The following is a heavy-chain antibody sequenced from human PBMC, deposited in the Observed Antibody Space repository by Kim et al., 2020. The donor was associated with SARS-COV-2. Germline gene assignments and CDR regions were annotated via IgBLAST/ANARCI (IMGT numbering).Heavy chain of an antibody. V-gene: IGHV3-7*01. CDR1: GFTFGSYW. CDR2: IKEDGSKK. Sequence: GGSLRLSCVGSGFTFGSYWMTWVRRAPGKGLEWVANIKEDGSKKFYVDSVKGRFTISRDNAKNSLYLQMNSLRAEDTAVYYCAKDLQPAGDTSVPPNWFDPWGQGTLVTVSS. D-gene: IGHD6-13*01. J-gene: IGHJ5*02. CDR3: AKDLQPAGDTSVPPNWFDP.